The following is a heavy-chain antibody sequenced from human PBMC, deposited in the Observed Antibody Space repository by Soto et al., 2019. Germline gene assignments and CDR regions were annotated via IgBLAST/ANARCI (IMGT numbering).Heavy chain of an antibody. CDR1: GFPFSSYV. CDR2: ISFDGSNK. V-gene: IGHV3-30*18. CDR3: AKIYYYDSSGYPFQH. Sequence: GGSLRLSCAASGFPFSSYVMHWVRQAPGKGLEWVTVISFDGSNKYYADSVRGRFTISRDNYKNTLYLQMNSLRAEDTAVYYCAKIYYYDSSGYPFQHWGQGTLVTVSS. D-gene: IGHD3-22*01. J-gene: IGHJ1*01.